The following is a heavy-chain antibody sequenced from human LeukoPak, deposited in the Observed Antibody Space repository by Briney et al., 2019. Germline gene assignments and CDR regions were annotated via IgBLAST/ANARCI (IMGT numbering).Heavy chain of an antibody. CDR3: ARGDRKYNWNDVLFDP. V-gene: IGHV3-7*01. J-gene: IGHJ5*02. CDR1: GFTFSSHW. Sequence: PGGSLRLSCAASGFTFSSHWMSWARQAPAKGLEWVANIEEDGSAKYYVDSVKGRFTISREDAKNSLYLQMNSLRAGDTAVYYCARGDRKYNWNDVLFDPWGQGTLVTVSS. CDR2: IEEDGSAK. D-gene: IGHD1-1*01.